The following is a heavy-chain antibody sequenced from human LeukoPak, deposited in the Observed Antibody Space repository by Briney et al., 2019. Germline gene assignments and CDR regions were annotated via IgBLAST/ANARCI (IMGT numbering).Heavy chain of an antibody. V-gene: IGHV4-34*01. J-gene: IGHJ4*02. CDR2: INHIGTT. D-gene: IGHD4-11*01. CDR3: ARGPFAHDYTDYA. Sequence: PSETLSLTCAVYXGSFSDFCWSWIRQPPGKGLEWIGEINHIGTTNYNPSFKSRVSISVDTSKNQFSLRLNSVTAADTAVYYCARGPFAHDYTDYAWGQGTLVTVSS. CDR1: XGSFSDFC.